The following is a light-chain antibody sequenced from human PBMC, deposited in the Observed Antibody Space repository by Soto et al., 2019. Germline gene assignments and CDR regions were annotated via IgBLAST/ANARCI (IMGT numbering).Light chain of an antibody. CDR2: AAS. CDR3: LQLYNFSWT. CDR1: QGIRND. Sequence: AIQMTQSASSLSVSLGDRVTISWRASQGIRNDLAWYQQKPGRAPKLLIFAASNLQSGVPSGFSGSGSGTDFTLTISRLQTEDFATYYCLQLYNFSWTFGQGTKVDIK. J-gene: IGKJ1*01. V-gene: IGKV1-6*01.